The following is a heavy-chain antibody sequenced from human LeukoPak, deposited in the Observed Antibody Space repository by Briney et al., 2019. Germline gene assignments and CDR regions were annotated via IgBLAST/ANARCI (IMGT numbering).Heavy chain of an antibody. D-gene: IGHD3-22*01. V-gene: IGHV4-4*07. CDR1: GGSISSYY. J-gene: IGHJ3*02. CDR2: IYTSGST. CDR3: VRDLSRMYYYDSSGYYIPPTNAFDI. Sequence: PSETPSLTCTVSGGSISSYYWSWIRQPAGKGLEWIGRIYTSGSTNYNPSLKSRVTMSVDTSKNQFSLKLSSVTAADTAVYYCVRDLSRMYYYDSSGYYIPPTNAFDIWGQGTMVTVSS.